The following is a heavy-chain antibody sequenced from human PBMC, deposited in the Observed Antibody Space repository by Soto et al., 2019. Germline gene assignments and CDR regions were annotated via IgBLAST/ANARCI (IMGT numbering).Heavy chain of an antibody. Sequence: SETLSLTCTVSGGSICSYYWSWIRQPPGKGLEWIGYIYYRGNTNYNPSLKSRVTISLDTSKNQFSLKLSSVTAADTAVYYCARHPGYYDILTGYSTYYFDYWGQGILVTVSS. V-gene: IGHV4-59*08. CDR3: ARHPGYYDILTGYSTYYFDY. CDR2: IYYRGNT. J-gene: IGHJ4*02. CDR1: GGSICSYY. D-gene: IGHD3-9*01.